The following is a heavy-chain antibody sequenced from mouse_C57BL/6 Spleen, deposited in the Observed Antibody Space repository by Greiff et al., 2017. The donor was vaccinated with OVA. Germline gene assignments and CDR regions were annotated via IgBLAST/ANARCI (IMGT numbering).Heavy chain of an antibody. CDR2: ISSGSSTI. V-gene: IGHV5-17*01. J-gene: IGHJ2*01. CDR1: GFTFSDYG. D-gene: IGHD1-1*01. Sequence: EVKLVESGGGLVKPGGSLKLSCAASGFTFSDYGMHWVRQAPEKGLEWVAYISSGSSTIYYADTVKGRFTISRDNAKNPLFLQMTSLRSEDTAMYYCARRAGSSPSFDYWGQGTTLTVSS. CDR3: ARRAGSSPSFDY.